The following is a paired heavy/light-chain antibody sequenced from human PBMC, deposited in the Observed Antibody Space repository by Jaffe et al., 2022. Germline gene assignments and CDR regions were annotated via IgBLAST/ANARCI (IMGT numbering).Light chain of an antibody. CDR1: QGLTSH. Sequence: DIQMTQSPSSVSASVGDRVTITCRASQGLTSHLAWYQQKAGKAPKLLIYAASRLQSGVSSRFTGSGFGTDFTLTITNVQPEDFATYYCQQASAFPLTFGGGTLVEV. V-gene: IGKV1-12*01. J-gene: IGKJ4*01. CDR2: AAS. CDR3: QQASAFPLT.
Heavy chain of an antibody. CDR2: VYHDGKT. CDR3: ATRLEPTGMGGDAFDV. CDR1: GSSINIAYF. J-gene: IGHJ3*01. Sequence: VQLHESGPGLVRPSDTLSLTCDVSGSSINIAYFWVWVRQPPGKGLEWVASVYHDGKTYYNPSLKSRGTISRDTSKNEISLNLKSLNAADAAVYYCATRLEPTGMGGDAFDVWGPGAAVSVSS. V-gene: IGHV4-38-2*01. D-gene: IGHD3-16*01.